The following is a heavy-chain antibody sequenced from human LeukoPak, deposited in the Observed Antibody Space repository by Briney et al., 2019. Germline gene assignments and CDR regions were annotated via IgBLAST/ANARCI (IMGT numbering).Heavy chain of an antibody. CDR2: INPNSGGT. V-gene: IGHV1-2*02. D-gene: IGHD4-17*01. CDR1: GYTFTGYY. J-gene: IGHJ4*02. CDR3: ARAHILYSDYGDSREYFDF. Sequence: ASVKVSCKASGYTFTGYYMHWVRQAPGQGLEWMGWINPNSGGTNYAQKFQGRVTMTRDTSISTAYMELSRLSPDDTAVYYCARAHILYSDYGDSREYFDFWGQGTLVTVSS.